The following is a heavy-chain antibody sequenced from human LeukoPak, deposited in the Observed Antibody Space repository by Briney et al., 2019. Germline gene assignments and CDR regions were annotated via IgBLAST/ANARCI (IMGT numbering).Heavy chain of an antibody. CDR2: INPNSGGT. CDR1: GYTFTGYY. J-gene: IGHJ4*02. V-gene: IGHV1-2*06. CDR3: ARPRRGSSWYDY. Sequence: GASVKVSCKASGYTFTGYYMHWVRQAPGQGLEWMGRINPNSGGTNYVQKFQGRVTMTRDTSISTAYMELSRLRSDDTAVYYGARPRRGSSWYDYWGQGTLVTVSS. D-gene: IGHD6-13*01.